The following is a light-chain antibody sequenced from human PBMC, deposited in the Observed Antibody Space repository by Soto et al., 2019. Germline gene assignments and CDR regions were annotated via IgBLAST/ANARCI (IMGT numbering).Light chain of an antibody. CDR2: DAS. CDR1: QSISNR. J-gene: IGKJ5*01. Sequence: DIQMTQSPSTLSASVGDRVTITCRASQSISNRLAWYHQKPGKTPNLLIYDASNLGSGVPSRFSGSGSGTDFTLTISSLQPEDFATYYCQQSYSTPITFGQGTRLEI. V-gene: IGKV1-39*01. CDR3: QQSYSTPIT.